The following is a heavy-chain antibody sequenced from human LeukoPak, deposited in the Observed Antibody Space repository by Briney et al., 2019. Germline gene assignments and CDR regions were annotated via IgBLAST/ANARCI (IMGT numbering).Heavy chain of an antibody. Sequence: GESLRLSCAASGFTFTTYWMSCVRQAPGKGLEWVSATSSSDAGTYHAESVRGRFTISRDNSKNTLYLQMNSLRADDAAVYYCARAPVTSCRGAFCYPFDIWGQGTLVTVSS. J-gene: IGHJ4*02. V-gene: IGHV3-23*01. CDR1: GFTFTTYW. D-gene: IGHD2-15*01. CDR2: TSSSDAGT. CDR3: ARAPVTSCRGAFCYPFDI.